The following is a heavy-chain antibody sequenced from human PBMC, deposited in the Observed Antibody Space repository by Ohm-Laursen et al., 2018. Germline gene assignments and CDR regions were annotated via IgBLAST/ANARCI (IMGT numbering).Heavy chain of an antibody. V-gene: IGHV3-30*18. D-gene: IGHD6-6*01. CDR2: ISYDGSNK. J-gene: IGHJ4*02. CDR3: AKGLIAARLTPIDY. CDR1: GFTFSSYG. Sequence: SLRLSCAASGFTFSSYGMHWVRQAPGKGLEWVAVISYDGSNKYYADSVKGRFTISRDNSKNTLYLQMNSLRAKDTAVYYCAKGLIAARLTPIDYWGQGTLVTVSS.